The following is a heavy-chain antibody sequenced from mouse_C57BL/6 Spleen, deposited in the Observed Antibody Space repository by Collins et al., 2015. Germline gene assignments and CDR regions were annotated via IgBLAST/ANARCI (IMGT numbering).Heavy chain of an antibody. V-gene: IGHV1-53*01. Sequence: QVQLQQPGTELVKPGASVKLSCKASGYTFTTYWMHWVKQRPGQGLEWIGNINPSNGGTNYNEKFKSEATLTVDKSSGTAYMQLSSLTSEDSAVYYCTRSGLGRLFDYWGQGTTLTVSS. CDR1: GYTFTTYW. D-gene: IGHD4-1*01. CDR2: INPSNGGT. CDR3: TRSGLGRLFDY. J-gene: IGHJ2*01.